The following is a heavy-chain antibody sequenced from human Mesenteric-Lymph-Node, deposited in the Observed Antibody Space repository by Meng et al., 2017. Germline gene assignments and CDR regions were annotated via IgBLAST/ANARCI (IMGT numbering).Heavy chain of an antibody. CDR1: GFTFSSYS. V-gene: IGHV3-66*02. Sequence: GESLKISCAASGFTFSSYSMNWVRQAPGKGLEWVSVIYSGGSTYYADSVKGRFTISRDNSKNTLYLQMDSLRAKDTAVCYCARETWFGELLSYGAFYIWGQGTMVTVSS. D-gene: IGHD3-10*01. CDR2: IYSGGST. J-gene: IGHJ3*02. CDR3: ARETWFGELLSYGAFYI.